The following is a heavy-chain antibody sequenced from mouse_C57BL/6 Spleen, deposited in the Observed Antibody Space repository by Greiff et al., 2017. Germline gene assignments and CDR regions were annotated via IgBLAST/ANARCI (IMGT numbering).Heavy chain of an antibody. CDR2: INYDGSST. CDR3: ARDGITTVVDGYWYFDV. V-gene: IGHV5-16*01. CDR1: GFTFSDYY. D-gene: IGHD1-1*01. Sequence: EVMLVESEGGLVQPGSSMKLSCTASGFTFSDYYMAWVRQVPEKGLEWVANINYDGSSTYYLDSLKSRFIISRDNAKNILYLQMSSLKSEDTATYYCARDGITTVVDGYWYFDVWGTGTTVTVSS. J-gene: IGHJ1*03.